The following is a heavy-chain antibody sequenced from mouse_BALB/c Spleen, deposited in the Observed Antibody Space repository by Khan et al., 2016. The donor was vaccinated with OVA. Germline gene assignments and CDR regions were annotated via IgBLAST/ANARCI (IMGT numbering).Heavy chain of an antibody. CDR3: AREVVTTVVATPFAY. V-gene: IGHV5-9-3*01. D-gene: IGHD1-1*01. CDR2: ISRGGSYT. CDR1: GFTFRNYA. J-gene: IGHJ3*01. Sequence: EVELVESGGELAKPGGSLKLSCAASGFTFRNYAMSWVRQTPEKRLEWVATISRGGSYTYYPDSVQGRSTISRDNAKNTLYLQLSSLRSEDTAIFYCAREVVTTVVATPFAYWGQGTLVTVSA.